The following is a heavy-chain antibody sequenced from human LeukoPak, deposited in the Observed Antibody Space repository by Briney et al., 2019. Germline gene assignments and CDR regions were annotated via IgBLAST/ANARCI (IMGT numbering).Heavy chain of an antibody. Sequence: GGSLRLSCAASGFTFSDSWMTWIRQAPGKGLEWVANIKEDGSEKNYVDSVRGRFTISRDNAKNSLYLQMNSLRAEDTAVYYCARDSGWYPVDYWGQGTLVTVSS. CDR2: IKEDGSEK. CDR1: GFTFSDSW. J-gene: IGHJ4*02. CDR3: ARDSGWYPVDY. V-gene: IGHV3-7*01. D-gene: IGHD6-19*01.